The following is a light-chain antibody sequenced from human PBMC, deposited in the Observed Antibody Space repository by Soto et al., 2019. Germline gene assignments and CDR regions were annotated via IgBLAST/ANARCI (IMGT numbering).Light chain of an antibody. V-gene: IGKV3-20*01. CDR3: QQYGSSPRT. Sequence: EIVLPQSPGTLSFSPGEGATLSCRASRGVSANYLAWYQQKPGQAPTLLIYGASIRAAGIPDRFSGSGSGTDFTLTIRRLEPDDFAVYYCQQYGSSPRTFGQGTKVDIK. CDR2: GAS. J-gene: IGKJ1*01. CDR1: RGVSANY.